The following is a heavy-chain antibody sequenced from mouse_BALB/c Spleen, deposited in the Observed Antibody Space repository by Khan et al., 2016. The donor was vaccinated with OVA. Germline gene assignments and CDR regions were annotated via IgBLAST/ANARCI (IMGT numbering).Heavy chain of an antibody. CDR2: INTHSGVP. V-gene: IGHV9-4*02. Sequence: QIQLVQSGPELKKPGETVRISCKASGYTFTTAGIQWVQKMPGKGLKWIGWINTHSGVPTYAEDFKGRFAFSLEISVSTAYLQITNLKNEDTATYFCARGGAAYYSKDGGAMEYWGQGTSVTVSS. CDR1: GYTFTTAG. CDR3: ARGGAAYYSKDGGAMEY. J-gene: IGHJ4*01. D-gene: IGHD2-12*01.